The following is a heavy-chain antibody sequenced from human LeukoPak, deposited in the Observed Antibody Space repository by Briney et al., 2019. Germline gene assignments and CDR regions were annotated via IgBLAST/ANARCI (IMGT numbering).Heavy chain of an antibody. Sequence: GGSLRLSCAASGFSFNSYAIHWVRQAPGKGLEWVTAISYDGSNKHYADSVRGRFTISRDNSKNTLYLQMNSLRAEDTAVYYCARDQAAAAENYGMDVWGQGTTVTVSS. CDR3: ARDQAAAAENYGMDV. J-gene: IGHJ6*02. CDR2: ISYDGSNK. V-gene: IGHV3-30*03. CDR1: GFSFNSYA. D-gene: IGHD6-13*01.